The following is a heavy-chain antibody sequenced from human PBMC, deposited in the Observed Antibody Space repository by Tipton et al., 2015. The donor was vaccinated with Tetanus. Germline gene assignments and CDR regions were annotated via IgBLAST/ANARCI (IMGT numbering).Heavy chain of an antibody. CDR2: IYQTDST. J-gene: IGHJ4*02. CDR1: GGLITTGGYS. D-gene: IGHD5-12*01. V-gene: IGHV4-30-2*01. Sequence: TLSLTCTVSGGLITTGGYSWGWIRQLPGQGLEWLGYIYQTDSTYYHPPVTNRLTLSLQKSKNHVSLKLISVTAADSAVYYCVRGRGLGAYSFGFEHWGQGALVTVSS. CDR3: VRGRGLGAYSFGFEH.